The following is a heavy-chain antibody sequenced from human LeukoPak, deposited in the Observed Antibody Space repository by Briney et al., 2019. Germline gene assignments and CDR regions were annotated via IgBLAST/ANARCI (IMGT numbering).Heavy chain of an antibody. V-gene: IGHV3-23*01. J-gene: IGHJ4*02. CDR2: ISGSGGST. CDR1: GFTFGSYG. D-gene: IGHD6-6*01. CDR3: AKDRQRVPHYFDY. Sequence: GGSLRLSCAASGFTFGSYGMSWVRQAPGKGLEWVSAISGSGGSTYYADSVKGRFTISRDNSKNTLYLQMNSLRAEDTAVYYCAKDRQRVPHYFDYWGQGTLVTVSS.